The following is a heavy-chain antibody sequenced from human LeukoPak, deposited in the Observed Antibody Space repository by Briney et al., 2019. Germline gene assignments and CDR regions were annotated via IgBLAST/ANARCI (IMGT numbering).Heavy chain of an antibody. J-gene: IGHJ4*02. CDR2: IYSGGST. CDR1: GFTFSSYA. CDR3: ARDLVSFH. D-gene: IGHD3-16*02. Sequence: GRSLRLSCAASGFTFSSYAMHWVRQAPGKGLEWVSVIYSGGSTYYADSVKGRFTISRDNSKNTLYLQMNSLRAEDTAVYYCARDLVSFHWGQGTLVTVSS. V-gene: IGHV3-53*01.